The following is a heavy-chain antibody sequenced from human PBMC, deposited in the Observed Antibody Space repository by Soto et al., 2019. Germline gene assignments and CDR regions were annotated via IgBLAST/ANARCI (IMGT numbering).Heavy chain of an antibody. CDR2: IYYSGST. V-gene: IGHV4-59*01. CDR3: AVGNWNYVSLFGY. CDR1: GGSISSYY. J-gene: IGHJ4*02. D-gene: IGHD1-7*01. Sequence: QVQLQESGPGLVKPSETLSLTCTVSGGSISSYYWSWIRQPPGKGLEWIGYIYYSGSTNYNPSLKSRVPISVDTSKNQFSLKLSSVTAADTAVYYCAVGNWNYVSLFGYWGQGTLVTVSS.